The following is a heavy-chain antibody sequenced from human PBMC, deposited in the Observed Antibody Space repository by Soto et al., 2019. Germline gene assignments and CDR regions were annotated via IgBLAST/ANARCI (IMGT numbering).Heavy chain of an antibody. CDR1: GFTFSSYA. J-gene: IGHJ4*02. V-gene: IGHV3-30-3*01. CDR3: AKDHNVRIAAAGFDY. CDR2: ISYDGSNK. D-gene: IGHD6-13*01. Sequence: GGSLRLSCAASGFTFSSYAMHWVRQAPGKGLEWVAVISYDGSNKYYADSVKGRFTISRDNSKNTLYLQMNSLRAEDTAVYYCAKDHNVRIAAAGFDYWGQGTLVTVSS.